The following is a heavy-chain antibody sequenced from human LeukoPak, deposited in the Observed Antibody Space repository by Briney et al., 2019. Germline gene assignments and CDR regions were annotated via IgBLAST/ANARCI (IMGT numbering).Heavy chain of an antibody. D-gene: IGHD2-2*02. Sequence: PGGSLRLSCAASGFTFSSYAMSRVRQAPGKGLEWVSAISGSGGSTYYADSVKGRFTISRDNSKNTLYLQMNSLRAEDTAVYYCAKDQGVPAAIVRVAYYYYYMDVWGKGTTVTVSS. CDR1: GFTFSSYA. CDR3: AKDQGVPAAIVRVAYYYYYMDV. J-gene: IGHJ6*03. V-gene: IGHV3-23*01. CDR2: ISGSGGST.